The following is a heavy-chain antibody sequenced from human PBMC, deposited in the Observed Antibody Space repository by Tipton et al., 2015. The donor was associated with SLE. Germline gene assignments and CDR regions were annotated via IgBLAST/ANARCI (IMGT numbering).Heavy chain of an antibody. Sequence: TLSLTCSVSGATISSFYWNWIRQSPGTGLEWIGHINSRGTTDYNPPLKSRVTISVDTSKSQFSLRLSSVTAADTAVYYCARGFVTTSRVWNGYDIWGQGTLVNVSS. D-gene: IGHD1-14*01. CDR3: ARGFVTTSRVWNGYDI. V-gene: IGHV4-59*13. CDR2: INSRGTT. CDR1: GATISSFY. J-gene: IGHJ3*02.